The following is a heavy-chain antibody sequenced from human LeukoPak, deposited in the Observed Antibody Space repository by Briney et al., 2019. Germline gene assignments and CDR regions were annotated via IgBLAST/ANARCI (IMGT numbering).Heavy chain of an antibody. Sequence: KRGESLKISCKGSGYSFTSYWIGWVRQMPGKGLEWMGIIYPGDSDTRYSPSFQGQVTISADKSISTAYLQWSSLKASDTAMYYCARRPCDGELLCEFDYWGQGTLVTVSS. CDR3: ARRPCDGELLCEFDY. CDR1: GYSFTSYW. D-gene: IGHD3-10*01. J-gene: IGHJ4*02. V-gene: IGHV5-51*01. CDR2: IYPGDSDT.